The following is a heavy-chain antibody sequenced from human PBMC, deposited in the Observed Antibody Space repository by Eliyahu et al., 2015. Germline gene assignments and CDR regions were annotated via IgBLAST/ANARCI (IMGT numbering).Heavy chain of an antibody. CDR1: GGTFSTDA. J-gene: IGHJ4*02. D-gene: IGHD6-19*01. CDR2: ITPMFGTA. V-gene: IGHV1-69*01. Sequence: QVQLVQSGAEVKKPGSSVKVSCKASGGTFSTDAISWVRQAPGQGLEWMGGITPMFGTANYAQKFQGRVTITADESTSTAYMELSSLRSEDTAVYYCARPSADNSGFSKPFDYWGQGTLVTVSS. CDR3: ARPSADNSGFSKPFDY.